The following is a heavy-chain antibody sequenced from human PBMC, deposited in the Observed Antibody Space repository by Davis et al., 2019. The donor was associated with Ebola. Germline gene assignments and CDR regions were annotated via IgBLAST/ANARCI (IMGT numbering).Heavy chain of an antibody. CDR2: ISAYNGNT. J-gene: IGHJ4*02. CDR3: ARASYYYDSSGYYHGFDY. Sequence: ASVKVSCKASGYTFTNNVISWVRQAPGQGLEWMGWISAYNGNTNYAQKLQGRVTMTTDTSTSTAYMELRSLRSDDTAVYYCARASYYYDSSGYYHGFDYWGQGTLVTVSS. D-gene: IGHD3-22*01. V-gene: IGHV1-18*04. CDR1: GYTFTNNV.